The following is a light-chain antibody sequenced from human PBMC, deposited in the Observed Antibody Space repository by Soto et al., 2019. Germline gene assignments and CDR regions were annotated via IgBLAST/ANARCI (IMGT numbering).Light chain of an antibody. CDR3: QQANSFPIT. J-gene: IGKJ5*01. CDR2: GAS. Sequence: EIQMTQSPSSVSASVGDRITITCRASQDITKFLAWYQQTPGKAPKLLIRGASTLHSGVPSRFSGSGSGTNFSLTISSLQPEDFATYYCQQANSFPITFGQGTRLEIK. CDR1: QDITKF. V-gene: IGKV1-12*01.